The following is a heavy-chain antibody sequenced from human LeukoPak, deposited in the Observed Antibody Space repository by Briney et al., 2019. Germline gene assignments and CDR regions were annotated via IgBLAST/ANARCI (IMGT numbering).Heavy chain of an antibody. J-gene: IGHJ3*02. V-gene: IGHV3-7*01. CDR3: ARPTWSYNAFDI. D-gene: IGHD2-15*01. CDR2: IKQDGSEI. CDR1: GFTFSNYW. Sequence: GGSLRLSCAASGFTFSNYWMGWVRQAPGKGLEWVANIKQDGSEIYHVDSVKGRFTISRDTAKDSLYLQMNSLRAEDTAVYYCARPTWSYNAFDIWGRGTLVTVSS.